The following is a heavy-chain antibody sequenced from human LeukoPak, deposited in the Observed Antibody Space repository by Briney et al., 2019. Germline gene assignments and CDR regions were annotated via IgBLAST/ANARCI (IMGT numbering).Heavy chain of an antibody. V-gene: IGHV4-61*02. CDR3: ANSIDFDYGDYYFDY. Sequence: SETLSLTCTVSGGSISSGSYYWSWIRQPAGKGLEWIGRIYTSGSTNYNPSLKSRVTISLDTSKNQFSLKLSSVTAADTAVFYCANSIDFDYGDYYFDYWGQGALVTISS. CDR2: IYTSGST. CDR1: GGSISSGSYY. J-gene: IGHJ4*02. D-gene: IGHD4-17*01.